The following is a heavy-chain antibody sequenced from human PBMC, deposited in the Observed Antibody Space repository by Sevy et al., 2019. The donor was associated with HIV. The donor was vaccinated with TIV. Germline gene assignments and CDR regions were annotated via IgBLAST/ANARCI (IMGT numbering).Heavy chain of an antibody. CDR1: GFTFSSYS. CDR2: IGSSSSYI. J-gene: IGHJ4*02. D-gene: IGHD3-22*01. V-gene: IGHV3-21*01. CDR3: ARVKYYYDSSGYYLGY. Sequence: GGSLRLSCAASGFTFSSYSMNWVRQAPGKGLEWVSSIGSSSSYIYYADSVKGRFTISRDNAKNSLYLQMNSLRAEDTAVYYCARVKYYYDSSGYYLGYWGQGTLVTVSS.